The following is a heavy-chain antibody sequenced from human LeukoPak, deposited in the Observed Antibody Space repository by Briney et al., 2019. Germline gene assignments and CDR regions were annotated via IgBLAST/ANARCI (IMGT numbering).Heavy chain of an antibody. CDR1: GFTFSNYA. J-gene: IGHJ4*02. D-gene: IGHD2-15*01. CDR3: AKDLSYCSGGSCSLCPYYFDY. V-gene: IGHV3-23*01. CDR2: ISGSGGST. Sequence: GGSLRLSCAASGFTFSNYAMSWVRQAPGRGLEWVSAISGSGGSTYYADSVKGRFTNSRDNSKNTLYLQMNSRRAEDTAVYYWAKDLSYCSGGSCSLCPYYFDYWGQEPLVTVSS.